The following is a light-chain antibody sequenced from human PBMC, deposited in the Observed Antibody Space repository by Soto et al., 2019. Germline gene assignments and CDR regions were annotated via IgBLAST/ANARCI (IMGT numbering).Light chain of an antibody. CDR2: AAS. Sequence: DIQMTQSPSSLSASVVDRVTITFRASQTISTYLNWYQQKPGKAPKVLIYAASNLQSGVPSRFSGSGSGTDFTLTIGSLQPEDFATYYCQQTDTTPRTFGQGTKVDIK. V-gene: IGKV1-39*01. J-gene: IGKJ1*01. CDR1: QTISTY. CDR3: QQTDTTPRT.